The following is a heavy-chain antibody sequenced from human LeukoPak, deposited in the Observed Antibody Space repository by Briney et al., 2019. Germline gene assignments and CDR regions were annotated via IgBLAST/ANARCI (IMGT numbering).Heavy chain of an antibody. CDR3: ARNYCRTTSCLES. CDR1: GFTFDDYD. CDR2: IWPDGSNK. J-gene: IGHJ4*02. V-gene: IGHV3-33*08. D-gene: IGHD2-2*01. Sequence: GGSLRLSCAASGFTFDDYDMSWVRQAPGKGLEWVAFIWPDGSNKLYGDSVKGRFTISRDNSKNTVYLQMNSLRAEDTAVYYCARNYCRTTSCLESWGQGTLVTVSS.